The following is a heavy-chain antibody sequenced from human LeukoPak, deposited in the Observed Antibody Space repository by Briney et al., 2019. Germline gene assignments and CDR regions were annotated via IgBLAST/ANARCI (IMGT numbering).Heavy chain of an antibody. Sequence: GASVKVSCKASGYTFTIYYMHWVRQAPGQGLEWMGIINPRGGSTSYAQKFQGRVTMTRDTSTSTVYMELSSLRSEDTAVYYCARDYQGYDILTGYYQYNWFDPWGQGTLVTVSS. CDR3: ARDYQGYDILTGYYQYNWFDP. CDR1: GYTFTIYY. J-gene: IGHJ5*02. D-gene: IGHD3-9*01. CDR2: INPRGGST. V-gene: IGHV1-46*01.